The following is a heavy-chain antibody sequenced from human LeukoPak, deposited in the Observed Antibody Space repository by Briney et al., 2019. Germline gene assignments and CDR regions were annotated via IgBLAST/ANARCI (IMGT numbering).Heavy chain of an antibody. Sequence: ASVKVSCKASGHTFTSYYMHWVRQAPGQGLEWMGIINPSGGSTSYAQKFQGRVTMTRDTSTSTVYMELSSLRSEDTAVYYCARVGPQLERPADDAFDIWGQGTMVTVSS. CDR2: INPSGGST. J-gene: IGHJ3*02. V-gene: IGHV1-46*01. D-gene: IGHD1-1*01. CDR1: GHTFTSYY. CDR3: ARVGPQLERPADDAFDI.